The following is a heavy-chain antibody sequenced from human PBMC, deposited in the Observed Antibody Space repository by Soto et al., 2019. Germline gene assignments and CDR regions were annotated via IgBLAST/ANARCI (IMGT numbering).Heavy chain of an antibody. Sequence: QEQLVQSGAEVKKPGASVKVSCKASGYTFTNYETIWVRQATGQGIEWVGWMNPNSGDTVYAEKFQGRVTLTRDTSISTAYRELSSLRYEETAVYYCARGRGGHCIGGKCYRFLDPWGQGTLVTVSS. J-gene: IGHJ5*02. CDR3: ARGRGGHCIGGKCYRFLDP. CDR2: MNPNSGDT. V-gene: IGHV1-8*01. CDR1: GYTFTNYE. D-gene: IGHD2-15*01.